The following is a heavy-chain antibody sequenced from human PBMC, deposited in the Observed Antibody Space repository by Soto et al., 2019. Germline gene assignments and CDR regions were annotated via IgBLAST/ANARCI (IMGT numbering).Heavy chain of an antibody. CDR2: ISYSGST. Sequence: PSETLSLTCSVSGGSISSGDYYWSLLRQPPGKGLEWIGYISYSGSTYYNPSLRSRLTISIDTSKNQFSLKLTSVTAADTAVYYCARDRSSGSNDFGYWGQGTLVTVSS. V-gene: IGHV4-30-4*01. J-gene: IGHJ4*02. CDR3: ARDRSSGSNDFGY. CDR1: GGSISSGDYY. D-gene: IGHD6-6*01.